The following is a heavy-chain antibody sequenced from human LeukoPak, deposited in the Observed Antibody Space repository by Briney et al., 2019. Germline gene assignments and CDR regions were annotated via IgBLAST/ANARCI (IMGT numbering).Heavy chain of an antibody. Sequence: GGSLTLSCAASGFTFSSYAMHWVRQAPGKGLEWVAVISYDGSNKYYADSVKGRFTISRDNSKNTLYLQMNSLRAEDTAVYYCARGNPDSSGYYRPGIDYWGQGTLVTVSS. CDR2: ISYDGSNK. CDR1: GFTFSSYA. CDR3: ARGNPDSSGYYRPGIDY. V-gene: IGHV3-30-3*01. J-gene: IGHJ4*02. D-gene: IGHD3-22*01.